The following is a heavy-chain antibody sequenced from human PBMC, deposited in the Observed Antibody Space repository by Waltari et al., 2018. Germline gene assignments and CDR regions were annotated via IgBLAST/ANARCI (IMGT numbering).Heavy chain of an antibody. CDR3: ASSGYYSRLLDY. CDR1: GFTFSTYV. V-gene: IGHV3-30*02. CDR2: IRYDGTNE. D-gene: IGHD3-22*01. Sequence: QVRLVESGGGVVQPGGSLRLSCAASGFTFSTYVMHWVRQAPGKGLEWVAFIRYDGTNEDYADSVKGRFTISRDNPKNTLYLQMSSLTAEDTAVYYCASSGYYSRLLDYWGQGTLVTVSS. J-gene: IGHJ4*02.